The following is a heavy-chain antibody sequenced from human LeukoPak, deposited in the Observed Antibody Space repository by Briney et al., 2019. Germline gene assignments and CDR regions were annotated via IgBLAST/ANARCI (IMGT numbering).Heavy chain of an antibody. CDR3: AREVEYSGSAFDY. V-gene: IGHV3-23*01. Sequence: GGSLRLSCAASGFTFSSYGMSWVRQAPGKGLEWVSAISGSGGSTYYADSVKGRFTISRDNSKNTLYLQMNSLRAEDTAVYYCAREVEYSGSAFDYWGQGTLVSVSS. J-gene: IGHJ4*02. CDR1: GFTFSSYG. CDR2: ISGSGGST. D-gene: IGHD1-26*01.